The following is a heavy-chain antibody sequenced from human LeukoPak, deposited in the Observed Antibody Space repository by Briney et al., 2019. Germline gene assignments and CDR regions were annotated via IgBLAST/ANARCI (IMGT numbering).Heavy chain of an antibody. V-gene: IGHV4-30-4*01. CDR1: GGSIASGDYY. Sequence: SETLSLTCTVSGGSIASGDYYWSWIRQPPGKGLEWIGYIYYSESTYYNPSLKSRVTFSVDTSKNHFSLKLTSVTAADTAVYYCARMVAATNWFDPWGRGTLVTVSS. CDR3: ARMVAATNWFDP. J-gene: IGHJ5*02. CDR2: IYYSEST. D-gene: IGHD2-15*01.